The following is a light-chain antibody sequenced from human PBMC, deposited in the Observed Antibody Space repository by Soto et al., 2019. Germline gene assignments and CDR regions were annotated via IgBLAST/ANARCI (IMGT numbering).Light chain of an antibody. Sequence: MQAPATRSMSPGEKATLSSRASQSVSSNLACYQQKLGQAPTLLIYGASPMATGIPARFSGSGSGTEFTITISSLQSEDFAVYYCQQYNNWSPWTFGQGTKV. CDR1: QSVSSN. CDR3: QQYNNWSPWT. J-gene: IGKJ1*01. V-gene: IGKV3-15*01. CDR2: GAS.